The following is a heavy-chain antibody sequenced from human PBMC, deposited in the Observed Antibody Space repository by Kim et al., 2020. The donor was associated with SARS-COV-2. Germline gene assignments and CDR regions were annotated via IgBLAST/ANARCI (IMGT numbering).Heavy chain of an antibody. D-gene: IGHD3-9*01. V-gene: IGHV3-53*01. CDR1: GFIVRTSY. CDR3: ARAAYYDVSTGYYKGGGLLN. CDR2: IYSDTYGGPT. Sequence: GGSLRLSCTASGFIVRTSYMSWVRQAPGKGLEWVSIIYSDTYGGPTYYADSVKGRFTISRDNFKNTVYLQMSSLRVEDTAIYYCARAAYYDVSTGYYKGGGLLNWGQGILVTVSS. J-gene: IGHJ4*02.